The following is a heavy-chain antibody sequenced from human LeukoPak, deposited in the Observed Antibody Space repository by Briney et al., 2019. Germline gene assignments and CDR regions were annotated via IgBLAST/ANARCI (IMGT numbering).Heavy chain of an antibody. CDR3: AKDEGYYDTSGYYFDY. CDR2: VSYDGRTK. J-gene: IGHJ4*02. D-gene: IGHD3-22*01. V-gene: IGHV3-30*18. Sequence: GGSLRLSCAVSGFTFGNYAMHWVRQAPGKGLEWVAVVSYDGRTKYYADSVRGRFTISRDNSKNTLYLQMNSLRAEDTALYYCAKDEGYYDTSGYYFDYWGQGTLVTVSS. CDR1: GFTFGNYA.